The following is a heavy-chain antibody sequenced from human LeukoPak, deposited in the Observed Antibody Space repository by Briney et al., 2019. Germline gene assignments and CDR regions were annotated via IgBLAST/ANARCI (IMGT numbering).Heavy chain of an antibody. V-gene: IGHV3-30*02. J-gene: IGHJ4*02. CDR3: AKCSMAAAYYFDY. Sequence: GGSRRLSCAASGFTFSSYGMHWVRQAPGKGLEGVAFIRYDGSNKYYADSVKGRFTISRDNSKNTLYLQMNSLRAEDTAVYYCAKCSMAAAYYFDYWGQGTLVTVSS. CDR2: IRYDGSNK. D-gene: IGHD2/OR15-2a*01. CDR1: GFTFSSYG.